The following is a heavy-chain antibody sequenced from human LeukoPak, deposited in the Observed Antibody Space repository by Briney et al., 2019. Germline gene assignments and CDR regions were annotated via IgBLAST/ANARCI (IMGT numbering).Heavy chain of an antibody. Sequence: GRSLRLSCAASGFTFSSYGMHWVRQAPGKGLEWVAVIWYDGSNKYYADSVKGRFTISRDNSKNTLYLQMNSLRAEDTAVYYCARDPGNSSGYYFDYWGQGPLVPVSS. CDR1: GFTFSSYG. J-gene: IGHJ4*02. CDR2: IWYDGSNK. V-gene: IGHV3-33*01. D-gene: IGHD3-22*01. CDR3: ARDPGNSSGYYFDY.